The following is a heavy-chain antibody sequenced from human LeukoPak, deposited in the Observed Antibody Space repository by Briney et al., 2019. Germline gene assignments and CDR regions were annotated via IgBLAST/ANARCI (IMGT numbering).Heavy chain of an antibody. Sequence: PGGPLRLSCAASGFTFSSYAMSWVRQAPGKGLEWVSAISGSGGSTYYADSVKGRFTISRDNSKNTLYLQMNSLRAEDTAVYYCAKVGIPDYYDSSGYSHFDYWGQGTLVTVSS. CDR2: ISGSGGST. CDR3: AKVGIPDYYDSSGYSHFDY. CDR1: GFTFSSYA. D-gene: IGHD3-22*01. V-gene: IGHV3-23*01. J-gene: IGHJ4*02.